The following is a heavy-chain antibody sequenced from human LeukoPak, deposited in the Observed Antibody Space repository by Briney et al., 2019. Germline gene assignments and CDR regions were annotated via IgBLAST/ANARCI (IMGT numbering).Heavy chain of an antibody. J-gene: IGHJ4*02. CDR1: GYTFTSYG. D-gene: IGHD5-24*01. V-gene: IGHV1-18*01. Sequence: ASVKVSCKASGYTFTSYGISWVRQAPGQGLEWMGWISAYNGNTNYAQKLQGRVTMTEDTSTDTAYMELSSLRSEDTAVYYCATRGRWLQVDYWGQGTLVTVSS. CDR3: ATRGRWLQVDY. CDR2: ISAYNGNT.